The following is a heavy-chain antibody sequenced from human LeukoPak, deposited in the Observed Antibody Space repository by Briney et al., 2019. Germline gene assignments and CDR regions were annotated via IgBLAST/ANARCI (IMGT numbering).Heavy chain of an antibody. CDR2: ISAYNGNT. Sequence: ASVKVSCKASGYTFTSYGISWVRQAPGQGLEWMGWISAYNGNTNYAQKLQGRVTMTTDTSTSTAYMELRSLRSDDTAVYYCARAPPSDIVVVPATNGGWFDPWGQGTLVTVSS. J-gene: IGHJ5*02. D-gene: IGHD2-2*01. CDR3: ARAPPSDIVVVPATNGGWFDP. CDR1: GYTFTSYG. V-gene: IGHV1-18*01.